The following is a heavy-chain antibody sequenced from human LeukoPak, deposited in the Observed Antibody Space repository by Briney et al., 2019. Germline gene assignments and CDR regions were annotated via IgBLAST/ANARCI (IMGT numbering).Heavy chain of an antibody. D-gene: IGHD3-22*01. CDR1: GGTFSSYA. CDR2: SIPIVGMA. J-gene: IGHJ4*02. CDR3: ARISKYYYHSSGYLSY. Sequence: SGKVSCKASGGTFSSYAISWGRQAPGQGLEWMGRSIPIVGMANYAKKFQGRVTITADKSTRTAYMELSSLRSDDTAVYYCARISKYYYHSSGYLSYWGQGTLVTVSS. V-gene: IGHV1-69*04.